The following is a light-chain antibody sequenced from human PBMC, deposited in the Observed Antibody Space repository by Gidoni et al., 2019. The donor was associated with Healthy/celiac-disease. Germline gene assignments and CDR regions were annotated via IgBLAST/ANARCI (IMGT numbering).Light chain of an antibody. CDR3: QQSYSTPGT. J-gene: IGKJ3*01. CDR2: AAS. V-gene: IGKV1-39*01. Sequence: DIQMTQSPSSLSASVGDRVTITCRASQSISSYLYWYQQKPGKAPKLLIYAASSLQSGVPSRFSGSGSGTDFTLTISSLQPEDFATYYCQQSYSTPGTFGPGTKVEIK. CDR1: QSISSY.